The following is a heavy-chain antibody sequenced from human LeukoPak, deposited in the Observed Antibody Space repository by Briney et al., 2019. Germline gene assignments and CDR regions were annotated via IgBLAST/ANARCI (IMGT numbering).Heavy chain of an antibody. CDR2: INSDGSST. D-gene: IGHD4-17*01. V-gene: IGHV3-74*01. CDR3: ASGGVGYGDYNYYFGY. Sequence: PGGSLRLSCAASGFTFSSYWMHWVRQAPGKGLVWVSRINSDGSSTSYADSVKGRFTISRDNAKNTLYLQMNSLRAEDTAVYYCASGGVGYGDYNYYFGYWGQGTLVTVSS. CDR1: GFTFSSYW. J-gene: IGHJ4*02.